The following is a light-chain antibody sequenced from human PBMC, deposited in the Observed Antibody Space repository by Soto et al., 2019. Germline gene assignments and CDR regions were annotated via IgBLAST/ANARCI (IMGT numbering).Light chain of an antibody. V-gene: IGKV3-15*01. CDR3: QQYNNWPCT. CDR2: GPS. CDR1: QSVSSN. J-gene: IGKJ2*02. Sequence: EIVMTQSPATLSVSPGERATLSCRASQSVSSNLAWYQQKPGQAPRLLIYGPSTRATGIPARFSGSGSGTEFTLTISSLQSEDFAVYYCQQYNNWPCTFGQGTKLEIE.